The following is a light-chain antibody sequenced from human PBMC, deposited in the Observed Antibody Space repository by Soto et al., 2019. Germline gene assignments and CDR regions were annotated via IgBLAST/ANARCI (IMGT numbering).Light chain of an antibody. CDR1: QSINSD. J-gene: IGKJ1*01. CDR3: QQHNNYWT. Sequence: DVQMTQSPSTLSASVGDRVTITCRASQSINSDLSWYQQKPGKAPQLLIYRASSLERGVPSSFSGSGSGTEFTLTITSLQHDDFANYYCQQHNNYWTFGHGTRVDIK. CDR2: RAS. V-gene: IGKV1-5*03.